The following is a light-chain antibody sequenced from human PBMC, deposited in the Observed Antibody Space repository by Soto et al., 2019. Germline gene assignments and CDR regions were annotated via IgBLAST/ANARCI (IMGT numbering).Light chain of an antibody. Sequence: DIQMTQSPSSLSASVGDRVTITCQASQGISNYLNWYQLKLGKAPKLLIYDTSHLEAGVPSRFSGSGSGTDVIFIISSLQPDDIATCYCQQYDNLPLTFGGGPKVEVK. V-gene: IGKV1-33*01. CDR3: QQYDNLPLT. CDR2: DTS. J-gene: IGKJ4*02. CDR1: QGISNY.